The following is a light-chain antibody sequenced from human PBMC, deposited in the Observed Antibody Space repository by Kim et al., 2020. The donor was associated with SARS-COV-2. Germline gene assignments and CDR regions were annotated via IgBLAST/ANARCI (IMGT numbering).Light chain of an antibody. CDR1: ESIGRL. CDR3: QHYDSYPLS. V-gene: IGKV1-5*01. Sequence: ASVGDRVAITCRASESIGRLLAWYQQKPGKAPKFLLYDASTLESGVPSRFSGSGSGTEFSLTISSLQPDDSATYYCQHYDSYPLSFGGGTKVDIK. J-gene: IGKJ4*01. CDR2: DAS.